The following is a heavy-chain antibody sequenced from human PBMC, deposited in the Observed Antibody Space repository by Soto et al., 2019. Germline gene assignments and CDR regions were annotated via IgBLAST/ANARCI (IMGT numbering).Heavy chain of an antibody. J-gene: IGHJ3*02. CDR3: ARRHGDHSTFAFQI. CDR2: IYYSGTT. D-gene: IGHD4-17*01. V-gene: IGHV4-59*01. Sequence: QVQLQESGPGLVKPSETLSLSCTVSGGSIVSYYWSWIRQPPGEGLEWIGYIYYSGTTKYNPSLESRVTISVDTSKKQFYLKLNSVTAADTAVYCCARRHGDHSTFAFQIWGQGTMVTVSS. CDR1: GGSIVSYY.